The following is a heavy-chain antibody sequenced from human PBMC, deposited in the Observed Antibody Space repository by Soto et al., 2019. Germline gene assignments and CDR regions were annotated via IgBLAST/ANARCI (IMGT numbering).Heavy chain of an antibody. J-gene: IGHJ3*02. CDR2: ISGSSSYI. V-gene: IGHV3-21*01. CDR3: ARDLGYCSGGSCYSDAFDI. CDR1: GFTFSSYS. D-gene: IGHD2-15*01. Sequence: EVQLVESGGGLVKPGGSLRLSCAASGFTFSSYSMNWVRQAPGKGLEWVSSISGSSSYIYYADSVKGRFTISRDNAKNSLYLQMNSLRAEDTAVYYCARDLGYCSGGSCYSDAFDIWGQVTMVTVSS.